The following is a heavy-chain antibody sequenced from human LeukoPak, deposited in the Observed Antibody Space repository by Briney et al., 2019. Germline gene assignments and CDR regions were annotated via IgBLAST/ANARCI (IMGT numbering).Heavy chain of an antibody. J-gene: IGHJ4*02. V-gene: IGHV4-34*01. CDR2: INHSGST. D-gene: IGHD5-12*01. CDR1: GGSFSGYY. Sequence: SETLSLTCAVYGGSFSGYYWSWIRQPPGKGLEWIGEINHSGSTNYNPSLKSRVTISVDTSKNQFSLKLSSVTAADTAVYYCARGNFLVAAGFFDYWGQGALVTVSS. CDR3: ARGNFLVAAGFFDY.